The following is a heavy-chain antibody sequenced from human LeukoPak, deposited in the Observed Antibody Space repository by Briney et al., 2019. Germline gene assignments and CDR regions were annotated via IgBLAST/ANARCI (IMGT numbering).Heavy chain of an antibody. V-gene: IGHV1-8*01. CDR3: ARGVAVAGHFDY. Sequence: ASVKVSCKASGYTFTSYDINWVRQATGQGLEWMGWMNPNSGNTGYAQKFQGRVTMTRNTSISTAYMELSSLRSEDTAVYYCARGVAVAGHFDYWGQGTLVTVSS. CDR2: MNPNSGNT. J-gene: IGHJ4*02. D-gene: IGHD6-19*01. CDR1: GYTFTSYD.